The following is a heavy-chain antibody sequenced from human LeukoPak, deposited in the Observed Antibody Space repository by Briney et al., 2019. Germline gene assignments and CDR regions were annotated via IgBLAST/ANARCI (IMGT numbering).Heavy chain of an antibody. CDR1: GGSFSNYY. D-gene: IGHD2-8*01. Sequence: PSETLSLTCAVYGGSFSNYYWSWIRQPPGKGLEWIGEINHSGSTNYNPSLKSRVTISVDTSKNQFSLKLSSVTAADTAVYYCVRGSNGYWGQGTLVTVSS. V-gene: IGHV4-34*01. CDR3: VRGSNGY. J-gene: IGHJ4*02. CDR2: INHSGST.